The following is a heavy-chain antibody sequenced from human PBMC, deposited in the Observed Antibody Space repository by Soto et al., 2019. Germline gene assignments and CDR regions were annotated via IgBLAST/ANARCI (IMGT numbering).Heavy chain of an antibody. D-gene: IGHD3-16*01. CDR3: ARGGGGYHGL. Sequence: EMQLLESGGGLVQPGGSLRLSCEASGFTFSSSAMSWVRQAPGKGLDWVSAISPNADITNYADSVKGRFTISRDNSRNTLFLKRRALKVEDTAVYYCARGGGGYHGLWGQGTLVAVSS. J-gene: IGHJ4*02. CDR2: ISPNADIT. V-gene: IGHV3-23*01. CDR1: GFTFSSSA.